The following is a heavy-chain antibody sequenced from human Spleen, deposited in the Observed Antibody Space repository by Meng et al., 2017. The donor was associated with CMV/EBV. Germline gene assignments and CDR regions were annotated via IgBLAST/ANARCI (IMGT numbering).Heavy chain of an antibody. CDR3: ASMLQGYCSSTSCWGWFGP. CDR2: ISSSSSYI. Sequence: FSSYSMNWVRQAPGKGLEWVSSISSSSSYIYYADSVKGRFTISRDNAKNSLYLQMNSLRAEDTAVYYCASMLQGYCSSTSCWGWFGPWGQGTLVTVSS. J-gene: IGHJ5*02. CDR1: FSSYS. D-gene: IGHD2-2*01. V-gene: IGHV3-21*01.